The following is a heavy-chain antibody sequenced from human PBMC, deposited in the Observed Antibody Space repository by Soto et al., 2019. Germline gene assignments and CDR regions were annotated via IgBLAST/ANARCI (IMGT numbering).Heavy chain of an antibody. J-gene: IGHJ6*02. D-gene: IGHD6-6*01. CDR3: ARLGKYSSSSDDYYYYGMDV. CDR2: IIPIFGTA. V-gene: IGHV1-69*01. CDR1: GGTFSSYA. Sequence: QVQLVQSGAEVKKPGSSVKVSCKASGGTFSSYAISWVRQAPGQGLEWMGGIIPIFGTANYAQKFQGRVTITADESTSTAYMELSSLRSEDTAVYYCARLGKYSSSSDDYYYYGMDVWGQGTTVTVSS.